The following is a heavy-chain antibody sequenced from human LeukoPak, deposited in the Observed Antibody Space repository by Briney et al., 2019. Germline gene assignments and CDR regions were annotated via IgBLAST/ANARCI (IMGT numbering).Heavy chain of an antibody. J-gene: IGHJ3*02. V-gene: IGHV3-33*01. CDR2: IWYDGSNK. D-gene: IGHD4-23*01. Sequence: GGSLRLSCAASGFTFSSYGMHWVRQAPGKGLAWVAVIWYDGSNKYYADSVKGRFTISRDNSKNTLYLQMNSLRAEDTAVYYCARDGTTVVTGGLNDAFDIWGQGTMVTVSS. CDR3: ARDGTTVVTGGLNDAFDI. CDR1: GFTFSSYG.